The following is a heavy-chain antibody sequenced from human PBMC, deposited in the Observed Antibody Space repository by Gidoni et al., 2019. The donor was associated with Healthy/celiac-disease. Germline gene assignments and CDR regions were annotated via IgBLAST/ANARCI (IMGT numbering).Heavy chain of an antibody. CDR3: ARALIPAGYYDILTGAPNYGGMDV. CDR1: GFTFSSYE. V-gene: IGHV3-48*03. CDR2: ISSSGSTI. D-gene: IGHD3-9*01. J-gene: IGHJ6*02. Sequence: EVQLVESGGGLVQPGGSLRLSCAASGFTFSSYEMNWVRQAPGKGLEWVSYISSSGSTIYYADSVKGRFTISRDNAKNSLYLQMNSLRAEDTAVYYCARALIPAGYYDILTGAPNYGGMDVWGQGTTVTVSS.